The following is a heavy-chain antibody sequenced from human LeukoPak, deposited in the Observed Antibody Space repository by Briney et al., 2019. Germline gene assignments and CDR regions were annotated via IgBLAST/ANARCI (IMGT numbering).Heavy chain of an antibody. V-gene: IGHV3-33*06. CDR2: IWYDGSNK. CDR3: AKKPGQYGDYDWFDP. J-gene: IGHJ5*02. D-gene: IGHD4-17*01. Sequence: PGGSLRLSCAASGFTFSGPAMHWVRQAPGKGLEWVAVIWYDGSNKYYADSVKGRFTISRNNSKNTLYLQMNSLRAEDTAVYYCAKKPGQYGDYDWFDPWGQGTLVTVSS. CDR1: GFTFSGPA.